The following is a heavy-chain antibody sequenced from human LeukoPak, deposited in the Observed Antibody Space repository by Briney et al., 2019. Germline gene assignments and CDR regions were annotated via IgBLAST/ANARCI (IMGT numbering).Heavy chain of an antibody. CDR3: VNLGYCTTSSCQP. CDR2: INSDGRGT. CDR1: GFTFNNYF. J-gene: IGHJ4*02. D-gene: IGHD2-2*01. Sequence: GGALRLSCAASGFTFNNYFMHWVRQAPGKGLVCVSRINSDGRGTNYAAHVKGRFTISRDNATNTLYLQMNSLRVEDTAVYYCVNLGYCTTSSCQPWGQGTLVTVSS. V-gene: IGHV3-74*01.